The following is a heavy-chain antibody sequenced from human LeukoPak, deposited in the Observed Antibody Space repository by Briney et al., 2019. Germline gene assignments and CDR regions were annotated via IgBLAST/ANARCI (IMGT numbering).Heavy chain of an antibody. Sequence: GASVKVSCKASGYTFTGYYMHWVRQAPGQGLEWMGWINPNSGGTNYAQKFQGRVTMTRDTSISTAYMELSRLRSDDTAVYYCARDGSDLWSGYWDYWGQGTLVTVSS. V-gene: IGHV1-2*02. CDR2: INPNSGGT. D-gene: IGHD3-3*01. J-gene: IGHJ4*02. CDR3: ARDGSDLWSGYWDY. CDR1: GYTFTGYY.